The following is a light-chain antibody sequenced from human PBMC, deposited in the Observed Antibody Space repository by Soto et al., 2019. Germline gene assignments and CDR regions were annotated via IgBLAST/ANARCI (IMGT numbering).Light chain of an antibody. CDR2: EGS. CDR3: CSYVGGDTYLI. CDR1: SSDVGGYIL. Sequence: QSALTQPASVSGSPGQSITISCTGTSSDVGGYILVSWYQQEPGKAPKLMIYEGSKRPSGVSNRFSGSKSGNTASLTISGLQAEDEAHYYCCSYVGGDTYLIFDGGTKVTVL. V-gene: IGLV2-23*01. J-gene: IGLJ2*01.